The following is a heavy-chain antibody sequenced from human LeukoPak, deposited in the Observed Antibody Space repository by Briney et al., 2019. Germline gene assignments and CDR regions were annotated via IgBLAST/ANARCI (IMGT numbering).Heavy chain of an antibody. V-gene: IGHV4-61*02. CDR2: IYTSGST. Sequence: PSETLSLTCTVSGGSISSGSYYWSWIRQPAGKGLEWIGRIYTSGSTNYNPSLKSRVTISVDTSKNQFSLKLSSVTAADTAVYYCARAGGSLWGYSPYYFDYWGQGTLVTVSS. D-gene: IGHD3-22*01. CDR1: GGSISSGSYY. CDR3: ARAGGSLWGYSPYYFDY. J-gene: IGHJ4*02.